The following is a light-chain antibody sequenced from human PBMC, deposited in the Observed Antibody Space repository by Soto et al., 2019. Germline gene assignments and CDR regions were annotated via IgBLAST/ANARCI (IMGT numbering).Light chain of an antibody. V-gene: IGKV3-15*01. Sequence: VMTQSPDTLSLSPGDSASLSCRASQSVRTYLAWFQQKPGQAPRLLIYGASARAPGVPARFSGRGSGTEFTPTISNLQSEDFAIYYCQQYDNWPPVTFGPGTKVDLK. CDR3: QQYDNWPPVT. CDR1: QSVRTY. J-gene: IGKJ1*01. CDR2: GAS.